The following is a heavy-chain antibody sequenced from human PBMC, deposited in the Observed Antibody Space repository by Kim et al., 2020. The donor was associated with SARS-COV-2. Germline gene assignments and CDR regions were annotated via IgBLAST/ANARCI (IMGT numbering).Heavy chain of an antibody. Sequence: GGSLRLSCAASGFTFDDYAMHWVRQAPGKGLEWVSGISRNSGSICYADSVKGRFTISRDNAKNSLYLQMNSLRAEDTAVYYCAKDSAPHGVAAAGVDYYYGMDVWGQGTTVTVSS. V-gene: IGHV3-9*01. D-gene: IGHD6-13*01. CDR2: ISRNSGSI. J-gene: IGHJ6*02. CDR1: GFTFDDYA. CDR3: AKDSAPHGVAAAGVDYYYGMDV.